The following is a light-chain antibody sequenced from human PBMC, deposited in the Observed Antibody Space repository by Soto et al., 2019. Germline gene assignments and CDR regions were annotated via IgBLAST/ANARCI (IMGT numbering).Light chain of an antibody. J-gene: IGLJ2*01. V-gene: IGLV2-8*01. CDR3: SSYAGSNNVI. CDR1: SSDVGGYNY. CDR2: EVT. Sequence: QSALTQPPSASGSPGQSVAISCSGTSSDVGGYNYVSWYQQHPGKAPKLMLYEVTKRPSGVPDRFSGSKSGNTASLTVSGLQAEDEADYYCSSYAGSNNVIFGGGTKLTV.